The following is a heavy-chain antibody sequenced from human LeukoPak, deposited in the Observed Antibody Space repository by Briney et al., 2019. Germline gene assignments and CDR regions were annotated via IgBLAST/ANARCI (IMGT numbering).Heavy chain of an antibody. CDR2: IRYDANSK. CDR1: GFTFSSYG. D-gene: IGHD2-2*01. Sequence: GGSLRLSCAASGFTFSSYGMHWVRQAPGKGLEWVAFIRYDANSKYYTDSVKGRFTISRDNAKNSLYLQMNSLRAEDTAVYYCTNTACSSTSCFDYWGQGTLVTVSS. J-gene: IGHJ4*02. CDR3: TNTACSSTSCFDY. V-gene: IGHV3-30*02.